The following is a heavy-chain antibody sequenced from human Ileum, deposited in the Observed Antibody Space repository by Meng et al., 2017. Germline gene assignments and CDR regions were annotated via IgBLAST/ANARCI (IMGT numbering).Heavy chain of an antibody. CDR3: ARDHWGSLDY. J-gene: IGHJ4*02. CDR1: GGSVSSSGYQ. D-gene: IGHD7-27*01. CDR2: AST. Sequence: QGQLKEWGPGLVWPSTMLSISCAVCGGSVSSSGYQWGWIREPPGKGLEWIGYASTNYNPSLKRRVTISVDTSKNQFSLKLTSVTAADTAVYYCARDHWGSLDYWGQGVLVTVSS. V-gene: IGHV4-61*08.